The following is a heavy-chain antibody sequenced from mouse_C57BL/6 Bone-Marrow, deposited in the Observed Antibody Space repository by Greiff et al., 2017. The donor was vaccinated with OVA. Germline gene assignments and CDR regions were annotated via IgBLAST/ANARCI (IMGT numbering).Heavy chain of an antibody. D-gene: IGHD1-2*01. CDR1: GYTFTSYW. J-gene: IGHJ1*03. CDR2: IYPGSGST. CDR3: ARGLLRLLYFDV. V-gene: IGHV1-55*01. Sequence: QVQLQQPGAELVKPGASVKMSCKASGYTFTSYWITWVKQRPGQGLEWIGDIYPGSGSTNYNEKFKSKATLTVEASVSTAYMQLSSLTSEDSAVYYCARGLLRLLYFDVWGTGTTVTVSS.